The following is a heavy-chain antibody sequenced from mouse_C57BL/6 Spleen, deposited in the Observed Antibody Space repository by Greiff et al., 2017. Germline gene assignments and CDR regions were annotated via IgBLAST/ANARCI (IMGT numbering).Heavy chain of an antibody. CDR1: GYTFTSYT. J-gene: IGHJ3*01. V-gene: IGHV1-4*01. D-gene: IGHD6-1*01. CDR3: AAEAWFAY. Sequence: VQLQQSGAELARPGASVKMSCKASGYTFTSYTMHWVKQRPGQGLEWIGYINPSSGYTKYNQKFKDKATLTADKSFSTAYMQLSSLTSEDSAVYYCAAEAWFAYWGQGTLVTVSA. CDR2: INPSSGYT.